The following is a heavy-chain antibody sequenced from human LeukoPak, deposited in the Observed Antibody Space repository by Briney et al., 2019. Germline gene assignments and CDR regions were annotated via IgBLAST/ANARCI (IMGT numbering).Heavy chain of an antibody. J-gene: IGHJ4*02. Sequence: ASVKVSCKASGYTFTNYYMHWVRQAPGQGLEWMGLINPTGTGTNYAQKFRGRVTLARDTSTTTVYMELSSLRSEDTAVYYCAREESGGYFDYWGQGTLVTVSS. V-gene: IGHV1-46*01. CDR2: INPTGTGT. CDR3: AREESGGYFDY. D-gene: IGHD2-8*02. CDR1: GYTFTNYY.